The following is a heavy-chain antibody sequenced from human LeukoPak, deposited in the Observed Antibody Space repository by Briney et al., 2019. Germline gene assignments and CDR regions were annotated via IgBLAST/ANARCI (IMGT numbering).Heavy chain of an antibody. D-gene: IGHD3/OR15-3a*01. CDR3: ARHSVTEMVFGFDN. V-gene: IGHV4-39*01. J-gene: IGHJ4*02. Sequence: PSETLSLTCSVSGGSLNSVRFYWGWIRQPPGKGLEWIATIFYYGSSYYNPSLKSRVTISVDTSKSQFSLELSSVTAADTAIYYGARHSVTEMVFGFDNWGQGTLVTVSS. CDR2: IFYYGSS. CDR1: GGSLNSVRFY.